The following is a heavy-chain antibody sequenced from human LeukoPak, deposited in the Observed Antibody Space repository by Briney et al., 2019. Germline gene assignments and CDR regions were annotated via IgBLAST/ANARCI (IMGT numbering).Heavy chain of an antibody. D-gene: IGHD2-15*01. J-gene: IGHJ4*02. CDR2: ISWNSGSI. V-gene: IGHV3-9*01. CDR3: AKDMGMRECSGGSCYGPGIDY. Sequence: GGSLRLSCAASGFTFDDYAMHWVRQAPGKGLEWVSGISWNSGSIGYADSVKGRFTISRDNAKNSLYLQMNSLRAEDTALYYCAKDMGMRECSGGSCYGPGIDYWGQGTLVTVSS. CDR1: GFTFDDYA.